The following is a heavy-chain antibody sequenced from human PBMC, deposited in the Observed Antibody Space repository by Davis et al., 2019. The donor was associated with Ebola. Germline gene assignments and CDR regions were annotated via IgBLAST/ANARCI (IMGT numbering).Heavy chain of an antibody. CDR2: IIPLFGTS. CDR3: ARDVVVVAATDWFDP. D-gene: IGHD2-15*01. CDR1: GGTFDAYG. Sequence: AASVKVSCKASGGTFDAYGISWVRQAPGQGLEWMGGIIPLFGTSNYAQKFQGRVTMTTDTSTSTAYMELRSLRSDDTAVYYCARDVVVVAATDWFDPWGQGTLVTVSS. J-gene: IGHJ5*02. V-gene: IGHV1-69*05.